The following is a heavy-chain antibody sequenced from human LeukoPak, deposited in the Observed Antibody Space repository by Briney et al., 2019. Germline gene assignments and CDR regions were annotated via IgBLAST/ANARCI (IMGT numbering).Heavy chain of an antibody. V-gene: IGHV4-39*07. CDR1: GGSISSSSYY. CDR2: IYYSGST. Sequence: PSETLSLTCTVSGGSISSSSYYWGWIRQPPGKGLEWIGSIYYSGSTYYNPSLKSRVTISVDTSKNQFSLKLSSVTAADTAVYYCARGRHMTGLGYWGQGTLVTVSS. J-gene: IGHJ4*02. CDR3: ARGRHMTGLGY. D-gene: IGHD1-14*01.